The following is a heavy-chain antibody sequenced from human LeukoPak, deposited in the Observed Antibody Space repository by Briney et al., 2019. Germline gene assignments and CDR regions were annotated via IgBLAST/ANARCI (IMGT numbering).Heavy chain of an antibody. V-gene: IGHV3-33*01. CDR2: IWYDGSNK. J-gene: IGHJ4*02. CDR1: GFTFSSYG. D-gene: IGHD3-22*01. CDR3: ARNYYDSSGYYYHDY. Sequence: PGRSLRLSCAASGFTFSSYGMHCVRQAPGKGLEWVAVIWYDGSNKYYADSVKGRFTISRDNSKNTLYLQMNSLRAEDTAVYYCARNYYDSSGYYYHDYWGQGTLVTVSS.